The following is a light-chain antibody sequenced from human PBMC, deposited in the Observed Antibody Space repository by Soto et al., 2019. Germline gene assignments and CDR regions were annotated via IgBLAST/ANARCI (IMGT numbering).Light chain of an antibody. J-gene: IGKJ5*01. CDR1: QSISSW. V-gene: IGKV1-5*01. CDR3: QHYVSPPIT. CDR2: DAS. Sequence: DIQMTQSPATLSASVGDRVTITCRASQSISSWLAWYQQKPGKAPNLLMYDASSRATGISDRFSGSGSGTDFTLTISRLEPEDFAVYYCQHYVSPPITFGQGTRLEIK.